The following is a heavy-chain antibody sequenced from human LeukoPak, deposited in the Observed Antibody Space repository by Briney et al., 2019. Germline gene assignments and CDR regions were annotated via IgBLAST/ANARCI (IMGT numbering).Heavy chain of an antibody. CDR1: GYTFTGYY. D-gene: IGHD3-22*01. CDR3: AREWSPGTMIRSLDY. CDR2: INPNSGGT. V-gene: IGHV1-2*02. Sequence: ASVKVSCKASGYTFTGYYMHWVRQAPGQGLEWMGWINPNSGGTNYAQKFQGRVTMTRDTSISTAYMELSRLRSDDTAVYYCAREWSPGTMIRSLDYWGQATLVTVSS. J-gene: IGHJ4*02.